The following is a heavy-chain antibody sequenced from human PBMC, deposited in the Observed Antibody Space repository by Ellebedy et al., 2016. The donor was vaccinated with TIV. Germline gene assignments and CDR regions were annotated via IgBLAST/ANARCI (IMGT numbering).Heavy chain of an antibody. CDR3: ATAFYGSGSYYFDY. Sequence: ASVKVSCXVSGYTLTELSMHWVRQAPGKGLEWMGGFDPEDGETIYAQKFQGRVTMTEDTSTDTAYMELSSLRSEDTAVYYCATAFYGSGSYYFDYWGQGTLVTVSS. J-gene: IGHJ4*02. V-gene: IGHV1-24*01. CDR2: FDPEDGET. D-gene: IGHD3-10*01. CDR1: GYTLTELS.